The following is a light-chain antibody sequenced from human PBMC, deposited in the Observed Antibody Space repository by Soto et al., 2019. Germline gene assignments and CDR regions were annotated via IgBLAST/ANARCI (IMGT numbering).Light chain of an antibody. J-gene: IGLJ1*01. CDR2: GNN. CDR3: QSYDSSLSTYV. CDR1: SSNIGAGYD. V-gene: IGLV1-40*01. Sequence: QAVLTQPPSVSGAPGQRVTISCTGSSSNIGAGYDVHWYQQLPGTAPKLLIYGNNNRPSGVPDRFSGSRSGTSASLAMTGLQAEDEADYYCQSYDSSLSTYVFGTGTKLTVL.